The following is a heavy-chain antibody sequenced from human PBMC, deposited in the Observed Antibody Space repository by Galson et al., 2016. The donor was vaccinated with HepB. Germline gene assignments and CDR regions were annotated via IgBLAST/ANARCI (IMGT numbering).Heavy chain of an antibody. CDR3: ARDRGYCSSTRCYGVYYGMDV. CDR1: GFSLSSYS. CDR2: ISSSSSYM. Sequence: SLRLSCAASGFSLSSYSMNWVRQAPGKGLEYVSSISSSSSYMYYPDSVKGRFTISRDNAKNSLYLQMNSLRAEDTAVYYCARDRGYCSSTRCYGVYYGMDVWGQGTTVTVSS. V-gene: IGHV3-21*01. D-gene: IGHD2-2*01. J-gene: IGHJ6*02.